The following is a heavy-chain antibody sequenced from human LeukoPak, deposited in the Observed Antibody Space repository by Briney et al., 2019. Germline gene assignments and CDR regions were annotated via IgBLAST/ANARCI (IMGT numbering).Heavy chain of an antibody. J-gene: IGHJ4*02. CDR1: GGTFSSYA. D-gene: IGHD4-17*01. CDR2: IIPIFGTA. V-gene: IGHV1-69*05. CDR3: AGEKRDYGDYSPFDY. Sequence: ASVKVSCKASGGTFSSYAINWVRQAPGQGLEWMGRIIPIFGTANYAQKFQGRVTITTDESTSTAYMELSSLRSEDTAVYYCAGEKRDYGDYSPFDYWGQGTLVTVSS.